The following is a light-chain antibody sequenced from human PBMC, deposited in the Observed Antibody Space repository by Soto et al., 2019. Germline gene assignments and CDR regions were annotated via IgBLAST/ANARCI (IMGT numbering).Light chain of an antibody. Sequence: QSVLTQPASVSGSPGQSITISCTGTSSDVGKYNLVSWYQHHPGKAPKLIISDVTQWPSGASNRFSGSKSGNTASLTIFGLQADDEADYYCCSYAGTTTFYVFGTGTQLTVL. CDR1: SSDVGKYNL. CDR2: DVT. V-gene: IGLV2-23*02. J-gene: IGLJ1*01. CDR3: CSYAGTTTFYV.